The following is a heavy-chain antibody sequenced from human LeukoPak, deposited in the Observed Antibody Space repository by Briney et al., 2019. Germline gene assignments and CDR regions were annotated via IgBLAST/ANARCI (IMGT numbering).Heavy chain of an antibody. J-gene: IGHJ3*02. Sequence: GGSLRLSCAASGFTVSSNYMSWVRQAPGKGLEWVSVIYSDGNTYYADSVKGRFSISRDNSKNTLYLQMNSLRVEDTAMYYCARDRKYYYDSSGSDAFDIWGQGTMVTVSS. CDR1: GFTVSSNY. CDR3: ARDRKYYYDSSGSDAFDI. CDR2: IYSDGNT. D-gene: IGHD3-22*01. V-gene: IGHV3-66*01.